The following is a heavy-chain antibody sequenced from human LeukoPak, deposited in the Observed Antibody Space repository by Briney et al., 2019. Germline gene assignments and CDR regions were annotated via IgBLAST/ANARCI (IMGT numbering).Heavy chain of an antibody. Sequence: PGGSLRLSCAASGFTFSSYSMNWVRQAPGKGLEWVSSISSSSSYIYYADSVKGRFTISRDNAKNSLYLQMNSLRAEDTAVYYCARGPGYCTGDCYIDYWGQGTLVTVSS. J-gene: IGHJ4*02. D-gene: IGHD2-21*02. V-gene: IGHV3-21*01. CDR3: ARGPGYCTGDCYIDY. CDR2: ISSSSSYI. CDR1: GFTFSSYS.